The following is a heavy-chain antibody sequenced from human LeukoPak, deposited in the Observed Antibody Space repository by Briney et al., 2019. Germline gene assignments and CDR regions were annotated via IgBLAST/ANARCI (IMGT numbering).Heavy chain of an antibody. Sequence: SETLSLTCAVYGGPFSVYYWICIRHPPGKALEWLGEINHSGSTNYNPSLKSRVTISVDTSKIQFSLKLSSVTAADTAVYYCARWLYSSGCSCFDYWGQGTLVTVSS. CDR1: GGPFSVYY. D-gene: IGHD6-19*01. J-gene: IGHJ4*02. CDR3: ARWLYSSGCSCFDY. CDR2: INHSGST. V-gene: IGHV4-34*01.